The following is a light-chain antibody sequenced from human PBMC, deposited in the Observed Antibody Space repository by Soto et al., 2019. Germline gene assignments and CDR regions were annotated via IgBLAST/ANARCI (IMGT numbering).Light chain of an antibody. Sequence: SVLTQPASLSGSPGQSITISFTGTSSDIGGYSYVSWYQQHPGKAPKLMIYEVNNRPSGISDRFSGSKSGNTASLTISGLQAEDEADYYCISYTSTSTLVFGTGTKVTVL. V-gene: IGLV2-14*01. J-gene: IGLJ1*01. CDR3: ISYTSTSTLV. CDR1: SSDIGGYSY. CDR2: EVN.